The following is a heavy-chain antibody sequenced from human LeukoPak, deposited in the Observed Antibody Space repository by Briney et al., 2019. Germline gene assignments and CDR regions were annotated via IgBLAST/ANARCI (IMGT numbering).Heavy chain of an antibody. D-gene: IGHD4-17*01. J-gene: IGHJ5*01. CDR3: GRGAYGDYDS. Sequence: GGSLRLSCAASTFTFSSYAMCWVRQAPGKGLEWVSAISAGADSTYYADSVQGRFTISRDNSKNTLFLQMSGLRAEDTAVYFCGRGAYGDYDSWGQGTLVTVSS. V-gene: IGHV3-23*01. CDR1: TFTFSSYA. CDR2: ISAGADST.